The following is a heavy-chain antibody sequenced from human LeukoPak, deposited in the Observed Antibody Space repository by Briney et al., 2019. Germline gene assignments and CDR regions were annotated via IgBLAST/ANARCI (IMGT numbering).Heavy chain of an antibody. V-gene: IGHV3-23*01. CDR3: AKDMTTSPQHYGMDV. D-gene: IGHD4-11*01. Sequence: PGGSLRLSCAASGFTFSSYAMTWVRQAPGKGLEWVSAISGSGGSTYYADSVKGRFTISRDNSKNTLYLQMNSLRAEDTAVYYCAKDMTTSPQHYGMDVWGQGTTVTVSS. J-gene: IGHJ6*02. CDR2: ISGSGGST. CDR1: GFTFSSYA.